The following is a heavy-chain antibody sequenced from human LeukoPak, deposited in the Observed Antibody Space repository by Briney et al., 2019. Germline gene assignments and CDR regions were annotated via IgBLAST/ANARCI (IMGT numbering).Heavy chain of an antibody. Sequence: PGGSLRLSCAASGFTVSSNYMSWVRQAPGKGLEWVSVIYSGGSTYYADSVKGRFTISRDNSKNTLYLQMNSLRAEDTAVYYCARGGIAARGPFDYRGQGTLVTVSS. CDR1: GFTVSSNY. CDR2: IYSGGST. J-gene: IGHJ4*02. D-gene: IGHD6-6*01. V-gene: IGHV3-66*02. CDR3: ARGGIAARGPFDY.